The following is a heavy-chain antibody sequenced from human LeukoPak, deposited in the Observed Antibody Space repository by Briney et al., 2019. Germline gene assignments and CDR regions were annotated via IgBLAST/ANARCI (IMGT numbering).Heavy chain of an antibody. CDR3: ATAPRQWLVLSVGQTFDY. CDR1: GYTLTELS. Sequence: ASVKVSCKVSGYTLTELSMHWVRQAPGKGLEWMGGFDPEDGETIYAQKFQGRVTMTEDTSTDTAYRELSSLRSEDTAVYYCATAPRQWLVLSVGQTFDYWGQGTLVTVSS. CDR2: FDPEDGET. V-gene: IGHV1-24*01. J-gene: IGHJ4*02. D-gene: IGHD6-19*01.